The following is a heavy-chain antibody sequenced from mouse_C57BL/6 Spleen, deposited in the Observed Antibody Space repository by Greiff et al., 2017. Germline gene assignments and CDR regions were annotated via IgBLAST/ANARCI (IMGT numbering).Heavy chain of an antibody. J-gene: IGHJ3*01. CDR3: ARRFAY. CDR1: GYTFTSYW. V-gene: IGHV1-55*01. Sequence: QVQLQQSGAELVQPGASVKMSCKASGYTFTSYWITWVKQRPGQGLEWIGDIYPGSGSTNDNEKFKSTATLTVDTSSRTAYMQLSSLTSEDSAVYFCARRFAYWGQGTLVTVSA. CDR2: IYPGSGST.